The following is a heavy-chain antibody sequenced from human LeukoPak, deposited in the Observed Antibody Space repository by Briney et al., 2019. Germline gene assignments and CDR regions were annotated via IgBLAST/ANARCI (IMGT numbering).Heavy chain of an antibody. V-gene: IGHV3-48*01. J-gene: IGHJ4*02. CDR3: ARDLGSGSYYNPTGFDY. CDR2: ISSSSTI. D-gene: IGHD3-10*02. Sequence: GKGLXXXSXISSSSTIYYADSVKGRFTISRDNAKNSLYLQMNSLRAEDTAVYYCARDLGSGSYYNPTGFDYWGQGTLVTVSS.